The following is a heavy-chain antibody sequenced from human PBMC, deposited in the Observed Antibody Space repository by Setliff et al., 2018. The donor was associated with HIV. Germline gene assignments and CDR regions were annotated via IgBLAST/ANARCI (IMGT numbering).Heavy chain of an antibody. CDR3: ARDQVANYYGSGIDY. CDR2: INSDGSST. J-gene: IGHJ4*02. D-gene: IGHD3-10*01. Sequence: GSLSLSCAASGFTFSSYWMHWVRQAPGKGLVWVSRINSDGSSTSYAESVKGRFTISRDNSKNTLYLQMNSLRAEDTAVYYCARDQVANYYGSGIDYWGQGTLVTVSS. V-gene: IGHV3-74*01. CDR1: GFTFSSYW.